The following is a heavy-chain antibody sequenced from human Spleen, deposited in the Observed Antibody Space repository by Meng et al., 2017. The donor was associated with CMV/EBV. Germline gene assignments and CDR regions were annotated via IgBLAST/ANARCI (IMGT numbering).Heavy chain of an antibody. CDR2: ISYDGSNK. V-gene: IGHV3-30*04. CDR1: SGYA. J-gene: IGHJ5*02. CDR3: ARDVRYCSSTSCYRRGFDP. Sequence: SGYAVHWVSQAPGKGLEWVAVISYDGSNKYYADSVRGRFTIYRDNSKNTLYLQMNSLRAEDTAVYYCARDVRYCSSTSCYRRGFDPWGQGTLVTVSS. D-gene: IGHD2-2*01.